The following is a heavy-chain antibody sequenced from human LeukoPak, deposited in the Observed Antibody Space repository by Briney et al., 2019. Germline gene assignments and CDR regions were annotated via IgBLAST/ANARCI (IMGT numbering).Heavy chain of an antibody. J-gene: IGHJ4*02. V-gene: IGHV4-34*01. D-gene: IGHD5-18*01. CDR3: ARGRHSYGWRYYFDY. CDR1: GGSISSYY. CDR2: INHSGST. Sequence: NPSGTLSLACTVSGGSISSYYWSWIRQPPGKGLEWIGEINHSGSTNYNPSLKSRVTISVDTSKNQFSLKLSSVTAADTAVYYCARGRHSYGWRYYFDYWGQGTLVTVSS.